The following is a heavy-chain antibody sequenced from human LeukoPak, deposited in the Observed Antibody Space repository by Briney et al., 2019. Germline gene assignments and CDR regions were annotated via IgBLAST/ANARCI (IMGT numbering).Heavy chain of an antibody. CDR1: GFTFSSYA. CDR3: AKKYGVTVYGSGLNYFDY. Sequence: GGSLRLSCAASGFTFSSYAMSWVRQAPGKSLEWVSGIGGSGSRTYCADSVKGRFTISRDNSKNTLYLQMNSLRAEDTAIYYCAKKYGVTVYGSGLNYFDYWGQGTLVTVSS. D-gene: IGHD6-19*01. V-gene: IGHV3-23*01. J-gene: IGHJ4*02. CDR2: IGGSGSRT.